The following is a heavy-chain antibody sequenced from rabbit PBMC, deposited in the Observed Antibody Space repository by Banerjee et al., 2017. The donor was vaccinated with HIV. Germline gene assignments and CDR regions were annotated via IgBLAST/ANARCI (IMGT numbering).Heavy chain of an antibody. CDR3: ARGPRGYGDMLDL. D-gene: IGHD2-1*01. Sequence: AKGRFTISKASSTTVTLQMTSLTAADTATYFCARGPRGYGDMLDLWGQGTLVTVS. V-gene: IGHV1S40*01. J-gene: IGHJ3*01.